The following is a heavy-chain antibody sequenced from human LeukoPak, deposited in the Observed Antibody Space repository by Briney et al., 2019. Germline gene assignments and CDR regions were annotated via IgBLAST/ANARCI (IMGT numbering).Heavy chain of an antibody. CDR2: INSDGSST. D-gene: IGHD5-18*01. CDR3: ARGGGGNTAMAKGPWFDP. Sequence: GGSLRLSCAASGFTFSSYWMHWVRQAPGKGLVWVSRINSDGSSTSYADSVKGRFTISRDNAKNTLYLQMNSLRAKDTAVYYCARGGGGNTAMAKGPWFDPWGQGTLVTVSS. J-gene: IGHJ5*02. CDR1: GFTFSSYW. V-gene: IGHV3-74*01.